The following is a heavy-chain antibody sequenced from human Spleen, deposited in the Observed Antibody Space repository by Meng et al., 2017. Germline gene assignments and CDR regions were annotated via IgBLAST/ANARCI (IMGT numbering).Heavy chain of an antibody. J-gene: IGHJ4*02. CDR1: GYTFTEYY. CDR3: ARDEDISAAGKLFGDY. CDR2: INSNSGGT. D-gene: IGHD6-13*01. Sequence: ASVKVSCKASGYTFTEYYIHWVRQAPGQGLEWMGWINSNSGGTNFAQKFQGRVTLTWDTSISTVYMEVTRLTSDDTAMYYCARDEDISAAGKLFGDYWGQGTLVTVSS. V-gene: IGHV1-2*02.